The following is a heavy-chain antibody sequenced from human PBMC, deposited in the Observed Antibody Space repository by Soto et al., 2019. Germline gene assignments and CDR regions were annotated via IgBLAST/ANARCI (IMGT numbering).Heavy chain of an antibody. J-gene: IGHJ4*02. CDR2: IKTDGSSP. Sequence: VQLVESGGGVVQPGRSLRLSCAASGFTFNNYWMHWVRQVPGKGLVWVSRIKTDGSSPNYADSVEGRFTISSDNAKNTLYLQMNSLRAEDTAVYYCARDRIAGSGSCDNWGQGTLVTVSS. V-gene: IGHV3-74*01. CDR1: GFTFNNYW. D-gene: IGHD3-10*01. CDR3: ARDRIAGSGSCDN.